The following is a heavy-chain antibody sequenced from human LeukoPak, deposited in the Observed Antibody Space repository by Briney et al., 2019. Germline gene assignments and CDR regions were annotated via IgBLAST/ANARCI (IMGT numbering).Heavy chain of an antibody. CDR2: IYYSGST. CDR3: ARVGGAVAGTGGAFDI. J-gene: IGHJ3*02. D-gene: IGHD6-19*01. V-gene: IGHV4-30-4*01. Sequence: SQTLSLTCTVSGGSISSGDYYWRWIRQPPGKGLEWIGYIYYSGSTYYNPSLKSRVTISVDKSKNQFSLKLSSVTAADTVVYYCARVGGAVAGTGGAFDIWGQGTMVTVSS. CDR1: GGSISSGDYY.